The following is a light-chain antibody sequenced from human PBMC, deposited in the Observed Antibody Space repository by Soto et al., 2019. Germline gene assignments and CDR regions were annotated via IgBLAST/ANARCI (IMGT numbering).Light chain of an antibody. CDR1: QSIRSW. CDR2: KAS. V-gene: IGKV1-5*03. J-gene: IGKJ1*01. CDR3: QQYNSHPWT. Sequence: DIQMTQSPSTLPASVGDSVTVTCRASQSIRSWLAWYQEQPGKAPKLLIYKASLLETGVPSRFSGSGSRTEFSLTISSLQTDDFGTYYCQQYNSHPWTFGQGTKVDIK.